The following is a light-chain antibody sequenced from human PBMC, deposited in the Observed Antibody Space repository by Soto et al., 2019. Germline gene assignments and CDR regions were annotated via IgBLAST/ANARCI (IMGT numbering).Light chain of an antibody. V-gene: IGKV1-39*01. J-gene: IGKJ3*01. CDR3: QQSYSTPLN. Sequence: DIQMTQSPSSLSASVGDRVTITCRASQSISSYLNWYQQKPGKAPKLLIYAASSLQSGVPSRFSGSGSGTDFTLNISSLQPEDFATYYCQQSYSTPLNFGPGTKVDIK. CDR1: QSISSY. CDR2: AAS.